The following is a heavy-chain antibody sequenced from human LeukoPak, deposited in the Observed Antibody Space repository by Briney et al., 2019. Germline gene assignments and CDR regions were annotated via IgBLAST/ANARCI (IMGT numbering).Heavy chain of an antibody. CDR3: AKATGTLGN. Sequence: SGGSLRLSCAASGFTFSSYGMSWVRQAPGKGLEWVSAISGSGGSTYYADSVKGRFTISRDNSKNTLYLQMNSLTAEDTAIYYCAKATGTLGNWGQGTLVTVSS. CDR2: ISGSGGST. V-gene: IGHV3-23*01. J-gene: IGHJ4*02. D-gene: IGHD1-1*01. CDR1: GFTFSSYG.